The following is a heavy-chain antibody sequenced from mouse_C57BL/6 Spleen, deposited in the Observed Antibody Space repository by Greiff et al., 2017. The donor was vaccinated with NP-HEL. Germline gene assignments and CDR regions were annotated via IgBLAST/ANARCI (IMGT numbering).Heavy chain of an antibody. J-gene: IGHJ4*01. Sequence: QVQLQQPGAELVKPGASVKLSCKASGYTFTSYWMHWVKQRPGQGLEWIGMIHPNSGSTNYNEKFKSKATLTVDKSSSTAYMQLSSLTSEDSAVYYCARWGITTVVADYWGQGTSVTVSS. CDR2: IHPNSGST. CDR1: GYTFTSYW. V-gene: IGHV1-64*01. D-gene: IGHD1-1*01. CDR3: ARWGITTVVADY.